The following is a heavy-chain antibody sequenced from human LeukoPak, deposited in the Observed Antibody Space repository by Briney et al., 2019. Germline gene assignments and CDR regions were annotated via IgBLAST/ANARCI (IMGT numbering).Heavy chain of an antibody. CDR3: ARWVSATGFFDY. D-gene: IGHD1-1*01. CDR2: VDPENGET. V-gene: IGHV1-69-2*01. J-gene: IGHJ4*02. Sequence: ATVKLSCKASGYTFSDYYIHWIQQGPGRGLEWMGRVDPENGETLYAQKFRGRVTFTADTSTETTYMEISGLGSEDTAVYFCARWVSATGFFDYWGQGALVTVSS. CDR1: GYTFSDYY.